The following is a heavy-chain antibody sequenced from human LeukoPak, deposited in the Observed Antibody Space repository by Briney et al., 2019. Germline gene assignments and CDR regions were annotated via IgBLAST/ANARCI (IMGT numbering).Heavy chain of an antibody. CDR3: ARHDIARGYDFWSGYFSGYYYYGMDV. CDR1: GGSISSYY. CDR2: IYYSGST. J-gene: IGHJ6*02. D-gene: IGHD3-3*01. V-gene: IGHV4-59*08. Sequence: SETLSLTCTVSGGSISSYYWSWIRQPPGKGLEWIGYIYYSGSTNYNPSLKIRVTVSVYTSKNQFSLKLSSVTAADTAVYYCARHDIARGYDFWSGYFSGYYYYGMDVWGQGTTVTVSS.